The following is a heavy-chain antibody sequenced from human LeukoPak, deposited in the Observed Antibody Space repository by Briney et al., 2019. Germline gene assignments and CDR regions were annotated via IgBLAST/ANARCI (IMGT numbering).Heavy chain of an antibody. Sequence: GSLRLSCAASGFTFSDYYMSWIRQPPGKGLEWIGGIYYSGSTYYNPSLKSRVTISVDTSKNQFSLKLSSVTAADTAVYYCARELVAGDRLFDYWGQGTLVTVSS. D-gene: IGHD6-19*01. CDR3: ARELVAGDRLFDY. V-gene: IGHV4-38-2*02. J-gene: IGHJ4*02. CDR2: IYYSGST. CDR1: GFTFSDYY.